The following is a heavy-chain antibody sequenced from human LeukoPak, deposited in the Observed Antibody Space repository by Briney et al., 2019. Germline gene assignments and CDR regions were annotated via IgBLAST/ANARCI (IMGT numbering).Heavy chain of an antibody. V-gene: IGHV3-33*01. CDR2: IWYDGSNK. J-gene: IGHJ4*02. CDR3: ARPIGYSSPADY. CDR1: GFTFSSYG. D-gene: IGHD5-18*01. Sequence: PGRSLRLSCAASGFTFSSYGMHWARQAPGKGLEWVAVIWYDGSNKYYADSVKGRFTISRDNSKNTLYLQMNSLRAEDTAVYYCARPIGYSSPADYWGQGTLVTVSS.